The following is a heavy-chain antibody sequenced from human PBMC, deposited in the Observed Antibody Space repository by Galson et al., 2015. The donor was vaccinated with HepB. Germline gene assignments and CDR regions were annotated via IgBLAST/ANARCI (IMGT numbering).Heavy chain of an antibody. V-gene: IGHV3-64D*06. CDR1: GFTFRSYA. J-gene: IGHJ4*02. D-gene: IGHD6-13*01. CDR2: IISNGGTT. CDR3: VAAAGFG. Sequence: RLSCAASGFTFRSYAMHWVRQAPGKGLEYVSAIISNGGTTYYADSVKGRFTISRDNSNNTLYLQMSSLRVEDAAVYYCVAAAGFGRGQGTLVTVSS.